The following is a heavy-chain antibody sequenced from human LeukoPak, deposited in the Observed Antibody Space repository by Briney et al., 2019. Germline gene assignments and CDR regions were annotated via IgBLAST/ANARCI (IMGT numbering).Heavy chain of an antibody. V-gene: IGHV3-30*02. D-gene: IGHD2-2*01. Sequence: PGGSLRLSCAASGFSFSNSGMHWVRQAPGKGLEWVAGIWFGEGSQYYADSVKGRFIISRDNSKNTLSLQMNSLRAEDTALYYCAKARGTSAATGYYYYMDVWADGTTVTVSS. J-gene: IGHJ6*03. CDR2: IWFGEGSQ. CDR1: GFSFSNSG. CDR3: AKARGTSAATGYYYYMDV.